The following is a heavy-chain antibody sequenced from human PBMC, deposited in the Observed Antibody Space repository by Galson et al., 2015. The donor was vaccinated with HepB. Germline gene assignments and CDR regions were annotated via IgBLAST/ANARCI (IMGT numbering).Heavy chain of an antibody. J-gene: IGHJ4*02. D-gene: IGHD3-22*01. CDR2: IDSDERGT. Sequence: SLRLSCAATSGFTFNNYKIHWVRHVPGKGRVWVAYIDSDERGTKYADSVKGRFTISRDNARNTVFLQMNSLRVEDTAVYFCGRSRGASGYHYDYWGQGTLVAVSS. CDR1: GFTFNNYK. V-gene: IGHV3-74*03. CDR3: GRSRGASGYHYDY.